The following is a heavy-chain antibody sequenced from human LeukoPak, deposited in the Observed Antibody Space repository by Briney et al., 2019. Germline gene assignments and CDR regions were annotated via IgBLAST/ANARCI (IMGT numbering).Heavy chain of an antibody. Sequence: GGSLRLSCAASGFTFSDYYMSWIRQAPGKGLEWGSYVSGSNNYTNYAGSVKGRFTISRDNAKNSLYLQMNSLRAEDTAVYYCAAGRGFGELFHNWFDPWGQGTLVTVSS. CDR2: VSGSNNYT. V-gene: IGHV3-11*06. CDR3: AAGRGFGELFHNWFDP. CDR1: GFTFSDYY. J-gene: IGHJ5*02. D-gene: IGHD3-10*01.